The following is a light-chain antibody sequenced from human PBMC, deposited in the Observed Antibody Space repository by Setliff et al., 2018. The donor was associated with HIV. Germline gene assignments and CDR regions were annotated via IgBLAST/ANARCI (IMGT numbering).Light chain of an antibody. CDR1: SSDVGSYNL. CDR3: CSYGSSDTFV. Sequence: QSVLTQPASVSGSPGQSITISCTGTSSDVGSYNLVSWYQQRPGKAPKLIMYEVTKWPSGISDRFSGSKSGNTASLTISGLQADDEADYYCCSYGSSDTFVFGTVTKVTVL. V-gene: IGLV2-23*02. CDR2: EVT. J-gene: IGLJ1*01.